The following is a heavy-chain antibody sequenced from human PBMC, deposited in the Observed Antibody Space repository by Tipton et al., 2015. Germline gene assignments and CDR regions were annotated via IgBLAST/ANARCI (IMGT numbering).Heavy chain of an antibody. V-gene: IGHV3-23*01. D-gene: IGHD3-10*01. CDR2: INGSGGST. J-gene: IGHJ4*02. CDR3: AARPGSGTYYLGTFDY. Sequence: SLRLSCAASGFTFSSHAMSWVRQAPGKGLEWVSAINGSGGSTYYVDSVKGRFTISRDNSKNTLSLQMNSLRADDTAVYYCAARPGSGTYYLGTFDYWGQGTLVTVSS. CDR1: GFTFSSHA.